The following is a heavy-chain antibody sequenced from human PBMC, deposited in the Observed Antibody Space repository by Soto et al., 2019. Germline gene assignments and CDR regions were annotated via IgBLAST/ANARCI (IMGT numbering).Heavy chain of an antibody. J-gene: IGHJ4*02. V-gene: IGHV3-33*01. D-gene: IGHD3-22*01. CDR1: GFTFSSYC. CDR3: ARDPTYYYDSSGYGGDY. CDR2: IWYDGSNK. Sequence: LRLSCAASGFTFSSYCMHWVRQAPGKGLERVAVIWYDGSNKYYADSVKGRFTISRDNSKNTLYLQMNSLRAEDTAVYYCARDPTYYYDSSGYGGDYWGQGTLVTVSS.